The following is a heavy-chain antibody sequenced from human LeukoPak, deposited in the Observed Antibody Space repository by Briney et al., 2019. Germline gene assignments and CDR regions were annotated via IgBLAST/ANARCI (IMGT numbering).Heavy chain of an antibody. Sequence: ASVKVSCKASGYTFTSYYMHWVRQAPGQGLEWMGIINPSGGSTSYAQKFQGRVTMARDMSTSTVYMELSSLRSEDTAVYYCARGRAYDSSGYYAFDYWGQGTLVTVSS. D-gene: IGHD3-22*01. CDR1: GYTFTSYY. J-gene: IGHJ4*02. V-gene: IGHV1-46*01. CDR2: INPSGGST. CDR3: ARGRAYDSSGYYAFDY.